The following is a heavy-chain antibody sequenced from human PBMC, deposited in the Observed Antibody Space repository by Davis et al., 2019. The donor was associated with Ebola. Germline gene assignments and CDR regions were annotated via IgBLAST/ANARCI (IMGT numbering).Heavy chain of an antibody. V-gene: IGHV3-23*01. D-gene: IGHD4-17*01. J-gene: IGHJ3*02. CDR1: GFTFGDYA. Sequence: GALKISCTASGFTFGDYAMSWVRQAPGKGLEWVSAVTSSGGSTYYANSVKGRFTISRDNSKNTLYLQMNSLRAEDTAIYYCARGAYGDYIVKAFDIWGQGTKVTVSS. CDR3: ARGAYGDYIVKAFDI. CDR2: VTSSGGST.